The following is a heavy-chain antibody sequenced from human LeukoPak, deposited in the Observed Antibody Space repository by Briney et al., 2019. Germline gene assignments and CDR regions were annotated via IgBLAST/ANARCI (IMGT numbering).Heavy chain of an antibody. CDR1: GYTFTDDY. CDR3: AIELATVVVSAVISAFDI. J-gene: IGHJ3*02. V-gene: IGHV1-2*02. D-gene: IGHD2-2*02. CDR2: INPNSGVT. Sequence: ASVKVSCKASGYTFTDDYVHWVRQAPGQGLEWMGWINPNSGVTNYAQKFQGRVTMTRDMSISTAYMELSRLRSDDTAVYYCAIELATVVVSAVISAFDIWGQGTMVTVSS.